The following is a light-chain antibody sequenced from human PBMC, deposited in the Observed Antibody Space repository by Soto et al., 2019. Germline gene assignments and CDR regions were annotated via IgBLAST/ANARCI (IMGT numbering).Light chain of an antibody. J-gene: IGKJ4*01. V-gene: IGKV3-20*01. Sequence: EIVLTQSPGTLSLSPGERATLSCRASQSVSSIYLAWYQQKPGQAPTLLIYGASSRPTGIPDRFSGSGSGTDFTLTISRLEPEDFAVFYCQQYGSSALTFGGGTKVDIK. CDR1: QSVSSIY. CDR3: QQYGSSALT. CDR2: GAS.